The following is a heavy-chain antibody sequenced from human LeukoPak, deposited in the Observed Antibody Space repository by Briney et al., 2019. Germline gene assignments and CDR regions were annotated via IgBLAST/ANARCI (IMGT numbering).Heavy chain of an antibody. CDR3: ARELRNFDY. D-gene: IGHD4-17*01. J-gene: IGHJ4*02. CDR1: GGAISSSSYY. Sequence: PSETLSLTCTVSGGAISSSSYYWGWIRQPPGKGLEWIGSIYYSGSTDYNPSLKSRVTISVDTSKNQFSLKLSSVTAADTAVYYCARELRNFDYWGQGTLVTVSS. V-gene: IGHV4-39*07. CDR2: IYYSGST.